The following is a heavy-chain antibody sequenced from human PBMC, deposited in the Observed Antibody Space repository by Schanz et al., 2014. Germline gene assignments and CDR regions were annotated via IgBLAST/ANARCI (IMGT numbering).Heavy chain of an antibody. J-gene: IGHJ4*02. CDR3: AKDHAGSDILTALGN. Sequence: EVRLVESGGGLVKPGGSLRLSCAASGFTFFGSFAMSWVRQAPGKGLEWVSGMSGSGSTADYADSVKGRFTISRDNSRKTLYLQMNSLRADDTAVYYCAKDHAGSDILTALGNWGQGTLVTGSS. CDR2: MSGSGSTA. V-gene: IGHV3-23*04. D-gene: IGHD3-9*01. CDR1: GFTFFGSFA.